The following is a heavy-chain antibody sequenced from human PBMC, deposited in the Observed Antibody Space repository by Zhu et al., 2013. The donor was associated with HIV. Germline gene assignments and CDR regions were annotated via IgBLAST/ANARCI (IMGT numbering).Heavy chain of an antibody. CDR3: ARDRNYGSGSERGYFDF. D-gene: IGHD3-10*01. CDR2: INTDARRI. V-gene: IGHV3-74*01. CDR1: GFIFSHYY. J-gene: IGHJ4*02. Sequence: EVQLVESGGGLVQPGGSLRLSCAASGFIFSHYYMHWVRQAPGKGLVWVSHINTDARRITYADPVKGRFIISRDNAKNTLYLQMNSLRVEDTAVYYCARDRNYGSGSERGYFDFWGQGTLVTVSS.